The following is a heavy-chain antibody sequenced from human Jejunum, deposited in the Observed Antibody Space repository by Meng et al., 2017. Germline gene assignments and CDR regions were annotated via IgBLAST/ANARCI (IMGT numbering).Heavy chain of an antibody. V-gene: IGHV4-4*02. CDR1: GRSISSSDW. CDR2: MNLGGSL. Sequence: GPGLVELSGTLTLTCAVSGRSISSSDWWSWVRQPPGKGLEWIAEMNLGGSLKYNPSLRSRVSMSVDKSNDQLSLQLTSVTAADTAVYYCTRVFDSCGQGTLVTVSS. J-gene: IGHJ4*02. CDR3: TRVFDS.